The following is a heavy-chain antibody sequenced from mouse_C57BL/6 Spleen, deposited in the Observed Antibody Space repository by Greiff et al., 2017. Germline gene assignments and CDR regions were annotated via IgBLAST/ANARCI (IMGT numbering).Heavy chain of an antibody. CDR1: GYSITSGYY. CDR3: ARGNFAWFAY. CDR2: ISYDGSN. J-gene: IGHJ3*01. Sequence: EVQRVESGPGLVKPSQSLSLTCSVTGYSITSGYYWNWIRQFPGNKLEWMGYISYDGSNNYNPSLKNRISITRDTSKNQFFLKLNSVTTEDTATYYCARGNFAWFAYWGQGTLVTVSA. V-gene: IGHV3-6*01.